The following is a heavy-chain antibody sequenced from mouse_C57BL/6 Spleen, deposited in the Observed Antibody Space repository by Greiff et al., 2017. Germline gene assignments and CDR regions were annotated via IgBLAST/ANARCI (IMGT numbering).Heavy chain of an antibody. Sequence: QVQLQQPGAELVKPGASVKLSCKASGYTFTSYWMHWVKQRPGQGLEWIGMIHPNSGSTNYNEKFKSKATLTVDKSSSTAYMQLSSLTSEDSAVYYCARSTGRIYYDYDYAMDYWGQGTSVTVSS. J-gene: IGHJ4*01. V-gene: IGHV1-64*01. CDR1: GYTFTSYW. D-gene: IGHD2-4*01. CDR3: ARSTGRIYYDYDYAMDY. CDR2: IHPNSGST.